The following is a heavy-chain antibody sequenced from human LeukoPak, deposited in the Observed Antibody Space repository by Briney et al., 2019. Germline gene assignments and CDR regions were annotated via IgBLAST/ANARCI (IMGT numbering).Heavy chain of an antibody. D-gene: IGHD6-13*01. J-gene: IGHJ3*02. V-gene: IGHV4-34*01. CDR1: GGSFSGYY. CDR2: INHSGST. Sequence: SETLSLTCAVYGGSFSGYYWSWIRQPPGKGLEWIGEINHSGSTNYNPSLKSRVTISVDTSKNQFSLKLSSVTAADTAVYYCARSWAIDGDIWGQGTMVTVSS. CDR3: ARSWAIDGDI.